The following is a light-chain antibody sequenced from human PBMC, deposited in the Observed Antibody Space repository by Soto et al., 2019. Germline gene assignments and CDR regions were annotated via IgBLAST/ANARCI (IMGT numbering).Light chain of an antibody. V-gene: IGKV4-1*01. CDR3: QQYYFTPMT. CDR1: QSVFHPSNKENY. Sequence: DIVMTQSPDSLAVSLGERATINCKSSQSVFHPSNKENYLAWYQQKPGQSPKLLIYWSSTRESGVPDRFSGSGSGTNFTLSISSLQAEDVAFYYCQQYYFTPMTFGQGTKVEIK. J-gene: IGKJ1*01. CDR2: WSS.